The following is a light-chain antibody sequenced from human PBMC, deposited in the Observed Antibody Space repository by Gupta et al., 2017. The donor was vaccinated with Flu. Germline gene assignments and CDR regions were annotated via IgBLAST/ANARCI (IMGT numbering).Light chain of an antibody. J-gene: IGKJ1*01. CDR1: QSVSSSS. V-gene: IGKV3-20*01. CDR2: GAS. Sequence: DIGVTQSTGALSLSAGERAALSCRASQSVSSSSLAWYQQKPGQATRLLIYGASGRATGIPDRFAGSGSGTDFTLTISGLAAEDFAVYYCQQTSTFGQGTKVEI. CDR3: QQTST.